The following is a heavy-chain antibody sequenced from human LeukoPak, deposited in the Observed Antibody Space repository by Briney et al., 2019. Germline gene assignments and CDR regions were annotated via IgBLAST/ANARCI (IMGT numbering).Heavy chain of an antibody. CDR2: IYTSGST. CDR1: GGSISSGSYY. V-gene: IGHV4-61*02. J-gene: IGHJ4*02. CDR3: ARSGPYDILSFDY. Sequence: SETLSLTCTVSGGSISSGSYYWSWIRQPAGKGLEWIGRIYTSGSTNYNPSLKSRVTISVDTSKNQFSLKLSSVTAADTAVYYCARSGPYDILSFDYWGQGTLVTVSS. D-gene: IGHD3-9*01.